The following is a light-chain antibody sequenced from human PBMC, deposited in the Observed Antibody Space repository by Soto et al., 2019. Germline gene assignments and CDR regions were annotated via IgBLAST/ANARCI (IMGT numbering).Light chain of an antibody. CDR2: DVS. CDR1: SSDVGGYNY. Sequence: QSALTQPRSVSGSPGQSVTMSCTGTSSDVGGYNYVSWYQQHPGKAPKFMIYDVSKRPSGVPDRFSGSKSGNTASLTISGLQAEDAADYYCCSYAGRYSWVFGGGTKLTVL. V-gene: IGLV2-11*01. CDR3: CSYAGRYSWV. J-gene: IGLJ3*02.